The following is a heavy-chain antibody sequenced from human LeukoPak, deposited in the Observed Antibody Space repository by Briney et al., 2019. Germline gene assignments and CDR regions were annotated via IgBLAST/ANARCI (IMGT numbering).Heavy chain of an antibody. CDR3: ARSAGGYRNVDFEY. D-gene: IGHD4-11*01. CDR1: GYACTSCG. V-gene: IGHV1-18*01. J-gene: IGHJ4*02. CDR2: GNAYNGNT. Sequence: ASVKLSCKGAGYACTSCGISWGRHGPGQGKEWMGWGNAYNGNTPYAQRLQGRVTMTTDTSTSTASLELRSLRPAHTAVYYCARSAGGYRNVDFEYWGPGALVTVSS.